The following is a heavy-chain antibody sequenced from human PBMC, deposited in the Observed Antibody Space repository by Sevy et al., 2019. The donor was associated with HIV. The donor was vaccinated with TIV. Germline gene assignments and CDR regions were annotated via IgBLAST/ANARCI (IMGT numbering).Heavy chain of an antibody. V-gene: IGHV3-23*01. J-gene: IGHJ4*02. CDR1: GFTFSNYA. CDR2: ITDSGGST. D-gene: IGHD6-13*01. Sequence: GGSLRLSCAASGFTFSNYAMNWVRQAPGKGLEWVSIITDSGGSTYSADSVKGRFTISRDNSKNTLYLQMNSLRAEETALYYCTKASRAAAGSQPFYFDYWGQGTLVTVSS. CDR3: TKASRAAAGSQPFYFDY.